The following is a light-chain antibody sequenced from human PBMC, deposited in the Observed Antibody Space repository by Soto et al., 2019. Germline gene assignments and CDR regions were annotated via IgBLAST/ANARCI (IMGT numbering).Light chain of an antibody. CDR2: DAS. V-gene: IGKV1-5*01. J-gene: IGKJ1*01. Sequence: DLQMTQSPSTLSASVGDRVTITCRASQSINTWLAWYQQSPGKVPKLLIYDASTLASGVPARFSGSGSGTEFTLTISSLQPDDFATYYCHSGTFGQGTKVEI. CDR1: QSINTW. CDR3: HSGT.